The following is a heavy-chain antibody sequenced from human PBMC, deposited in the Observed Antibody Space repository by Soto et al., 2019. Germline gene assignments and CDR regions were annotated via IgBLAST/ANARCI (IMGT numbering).Heavy chain of an antibody. Sequence: QVQLVQSGAEVKKPGSSVKVSCKDSGGTFSSYSINWVRQAPGQGLEWMGEIIPIFGTANYAQKVQGRVTITADESTSPAYMEPSSLKSEDTAVYYCARDGGRHSGGIDYWGQGTLVTVSS. CDR3: ARDGGRHSGGIDY. D-gene: IGHD1-26*01. J-gene: IGHJ4*02. CDR2: IIPIFGTA. V-gene: IGHV1-69*01. CDR1: GGTFSSYS.